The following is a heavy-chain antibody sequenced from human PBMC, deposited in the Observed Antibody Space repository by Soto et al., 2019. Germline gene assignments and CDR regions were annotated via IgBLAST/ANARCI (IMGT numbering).Heavy chain of an antibody. J-gene: IGHJ3*02. Sequence: ASVKVSCKAPGYTFTGYYMHWVRQAPGQGLEWMGWINPNSGGTNYAQKFQGRVTMTRDTSISTAYMELSRLRSDDTAVYYCARVSSAVAATNAFDIWGQGTMVTVSS. CDR2: INPNSGGT. D-gene: IGHD6-19*01. CDR3: ARVSSAVAATNAFDI. V-gene: IGHV1-2*02. CDR1: GYTFTGYY.